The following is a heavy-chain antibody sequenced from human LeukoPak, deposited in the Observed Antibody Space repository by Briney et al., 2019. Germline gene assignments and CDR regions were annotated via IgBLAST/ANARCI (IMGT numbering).Heavy chain of an antibody. CDR1: GFTFSSYA. CDR2: ISYDGSNK. D-gene: IGHD6-13*01. CDR3: AKPPGAAAANDY. Sequence: GGSLRLSCAASGFTFSSYAMHWVRQAPGKGLEWVAVISYDGSNKYYADSVKGRFTISRDNSKNTLYLRMNSLRAEDTAVYYCAKPPGAAAANDYWGQGTLVTVSS. V-gene: IGHV3-30*04. J-gene: IGHJ4*02.